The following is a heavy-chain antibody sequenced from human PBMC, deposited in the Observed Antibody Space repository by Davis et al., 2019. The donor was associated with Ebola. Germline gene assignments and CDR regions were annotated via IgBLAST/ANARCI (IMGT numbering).Heavy chain of an antibody. CDR1: GESFSGYY. CDR3: ARRESIYNWIDP. V-gene: IGHV4-34*01. J-gene: IGHJ5*01. D-gene: IGHD6-6*01. CDR2: INHSGST. Sequence: MPSETLSLTCVIYGESFSGYYWSWIRQPPGKGLEWIGEINHSGSTNYNPSLKSRVTISVDTSKNQFSLKLSSVTAADTAMYYCARRESIYNWIDPWGQGTLVTVSS.